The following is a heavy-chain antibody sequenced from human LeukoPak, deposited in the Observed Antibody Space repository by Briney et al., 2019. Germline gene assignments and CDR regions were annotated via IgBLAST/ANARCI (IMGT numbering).Heavy chain of an antibody. J-gene: IGHJ6*03. D-gene: IGHD1-1*01. V-gene: IGHV1-18*01. CDR2: IISYNVNT. CDR1: AYSFTSYG. CDR3: ARGTISGADYYYLDV. Sequence: GASVKVSCKASAYSFTSYGMSWVRQAPGQGLEWMGWIISYNVNTKYAQKFQGRVTMTTDTSTSTAYMELRSLTSYDTAVYYCARGTISGADYYYLDVWGKGTTDTVSS.